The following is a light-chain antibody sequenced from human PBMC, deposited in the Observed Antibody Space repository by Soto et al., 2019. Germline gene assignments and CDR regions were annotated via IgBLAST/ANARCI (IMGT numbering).Light chain of an antibody. V-gene: IGKV2-30*01. CDR2: KVS. Sequence: VMTQSPVSLPVTLGQPASISCRSSQSLVSSDENTFLSWYHQRPGQSPRRLIYKVSNRDSGVPDRFSDSGSGTDVTLKISRVEAEDLGVYYCMQGALWHYTFGQGPKLEIK. J-gene: IGKJ2*01. CDR1: QSLVSSDENTF. CDR3: MQGALWHYT.